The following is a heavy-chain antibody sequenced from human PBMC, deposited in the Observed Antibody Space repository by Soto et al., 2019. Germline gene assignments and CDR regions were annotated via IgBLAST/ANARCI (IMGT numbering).Heavy chain of an antibody. V-gene: IGHV3-49*03. CDR2: IRSKAYGGTT. D-gene: IGHD3-9*01. Sequence: GGSLRLSCTASGFTFGDYAMSWFRQAPGKGLEWVGFIRSKAYGGTTEYAASVKGRFTISRDDSKSIAYLQMNSLKTEDTAVYYCTRSPEYYDILTGYYNGADVWGKGTTVTVSS. CDR1: GFTFGDYA. CDR3: TRSPEYYDILTGYYNGADV. J-gene: IGHJ6*04.